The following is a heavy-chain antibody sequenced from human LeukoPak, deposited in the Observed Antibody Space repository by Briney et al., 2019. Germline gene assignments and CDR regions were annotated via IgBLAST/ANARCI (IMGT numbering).Heavy chain of an antibody. CDR3: ARVWCSSTNCLNGWFDP. CDR1: RYTFTTYD. D-gene: IGHD2-2*01. J-gene: IGHJ5*02. V-gene: IGHV1-8*01. Sequence: ASVKVSCKGSRYTFTTYDINWVRQAAGQGLEWMGWMNPNSGNTGYAQKFQGRVTMTRNTSISTAYMELSSLRSEDTAVYYCARVWCSSTNCLNGWFDPWGQGTLATVSS. CDR2: MNPNSGNT.